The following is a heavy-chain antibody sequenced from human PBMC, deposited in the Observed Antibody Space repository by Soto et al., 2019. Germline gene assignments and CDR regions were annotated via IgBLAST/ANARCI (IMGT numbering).Heavy chain of an antibody. Sequence: QVQLVQSGAEVKKPGSSVKVSCKASGGTFSSYTFSWVRQAPGQGLEWMGRIIPIVGKPNYAQKFQDRVTITADKSTSTAYMELSSLRSEDTAVYYCARAYGSGSYRHFDYWGQGTLVTVSS. CDR2: IIPIVGKP. J-gene: IGHJ4*02. CDR1: GGTFSSYT. D-gene: IGHD3-10*01. CDR3: ARAYGSGSYRHFDY. V-gene: IGHV1-69*08.